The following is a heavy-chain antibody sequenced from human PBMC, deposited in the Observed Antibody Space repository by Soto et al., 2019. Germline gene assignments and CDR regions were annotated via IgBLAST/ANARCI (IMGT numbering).Heavy chain of an antibody. Sequence: GGSLRLSCAASGFTFSSYSMNWVRQAPGKGLEWVSSISSSSSYIYYADSVKGRFTISRDNAKNSLYLQMNSLRAEDTAVYYCARVVAQGIAVAGTCGHWGQGTLVTVSS. CDR1: GFTFSSYS. CDR2: ISSSSSYI. CDR3: ARVVAQGIAVAGTCGH. V-gene: IGHV3-21*01. D-gene: IGHD6-19*01. J-gene: IGHJ4*02.